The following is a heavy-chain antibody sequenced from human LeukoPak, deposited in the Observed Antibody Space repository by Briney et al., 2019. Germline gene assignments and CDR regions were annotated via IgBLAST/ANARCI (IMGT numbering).Heavy chain of an antibody. CDR3: ARGRNYYDSSRYYYEGDAFDI. D-gene: IGHD3-22*01. J-gene: IGHJ3*02. V-gene: IGHV1-46*01. CDR2: INPSGGGT. Sequence: GASVKVSCKASGDTFTSYYMHWVRQAPGQGLEWMGIINPSGGGTSYAQKFQGRVTMTRDMSTSTVYMELSSLRSEDTAVYYCARGRNYYDSSRYYYEGDAFDIWGQGTMVTVSS. CDR1: GDTFTSYY.